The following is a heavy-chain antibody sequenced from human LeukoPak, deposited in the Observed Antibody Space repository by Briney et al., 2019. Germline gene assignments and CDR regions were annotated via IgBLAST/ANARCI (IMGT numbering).Heavy chain of an antibody. CDR2: INPNSGGT. CDR1: GYTFTGYY. D-gene: IGHD2-8*01. V-gene: IGHV1-2*02. CDR3: ARVGVLMVYAMAFDY. J-gene: IGHJ4*02. Sequence: ASVKVSCKASGYTFTGYYMHWVRQAPGQGLEWMGWINPNSGGTNYAQKFQGRVTMTRDTSISTAYMELSRLRSGDTAVYYCARVGVLMVYAMAFDYWGQGTLVTVSS.